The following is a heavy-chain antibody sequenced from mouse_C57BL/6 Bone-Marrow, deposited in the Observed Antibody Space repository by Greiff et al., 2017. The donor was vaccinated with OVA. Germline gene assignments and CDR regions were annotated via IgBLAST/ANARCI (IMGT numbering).Heavy chain of an antibody. V-gene: IGHV1-78*01. D-gene: IGHD2-5*01. CDR1: GYTFTDHT. CDR3: ARYPSYYSNYVYFDY. J-gene: IGHJ2*01. CDR2: IYPRDGST. Sequence: VKLMESDAELVKPGASVKISCKVSGYTFTDHTIHWMKQRPEQGLEWIGYIYPRDGSTKYNEKFKGKATLTADKSSSTAYMQLNSLTSEDSAVYFCARYPSYYSNYVYFDYWGQGTTLTVSS.